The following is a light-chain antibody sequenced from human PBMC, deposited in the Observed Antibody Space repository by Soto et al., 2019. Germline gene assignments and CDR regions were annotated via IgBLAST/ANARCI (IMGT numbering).Light chain of an antibody. CDR2: STF. Sequence: QSVLTQPPSASGTPGQRVTISCSGGSSNIGSNTVNWYQQLPGTAPRLPIYSTFQPPSGVPDRFSGSKSGTSASLSINGLQYEDEADYSCATWDDTLNGDVVFGGGTKLTVL. J-gene: IGLJ2*01. V-gene: IGLV1-44*01. CDR3: ATWDDTLNGDVV. CDR1: SSNIGSNT.